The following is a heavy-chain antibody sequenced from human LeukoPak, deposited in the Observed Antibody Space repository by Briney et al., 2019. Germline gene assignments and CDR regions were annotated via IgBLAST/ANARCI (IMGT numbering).Heavy chain of an antibody. CDR3: ARDSGTMVRGVNPYNWFDP. CDR1: GGSISSGGYY. J-gene: IGHJ5*02. CDR2: IYTSGST. D-gene: IGHD3-10*01. Sequence: PSETLSLTCTVSGGSISSGGYYWSWIRQPAGKGLEWIGRIYTSGSTNYNPSLKSRVTMSVDTSKNQFSLKLSSVTAADTAVYYCARDSGTMVRGVNPYNWFDPWGQGTLVTVSS. V-gene: IGHV4-61*02.